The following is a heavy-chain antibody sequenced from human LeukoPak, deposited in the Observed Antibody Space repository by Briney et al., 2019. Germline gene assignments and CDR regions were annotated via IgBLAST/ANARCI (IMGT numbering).Heavy chain of an antibody. CDR2: INWNGGST. V-gene: IGHV3-20*01. D-gene: IGHD5-18*01. CDR3: ARDRSYGSFDY. J-gene: IGHJ4*02. Sequence: PGGSLRLSCAASGFTFDDHGMNRVRQAPGKGLEWVSGINWNGGSTFYADSVKGRFTISRDNAKNALYLQMNSLTAEDTALYHCARDRSYGSFDYWGQGTLVTVSS. CDR1: GFTFDDHG.